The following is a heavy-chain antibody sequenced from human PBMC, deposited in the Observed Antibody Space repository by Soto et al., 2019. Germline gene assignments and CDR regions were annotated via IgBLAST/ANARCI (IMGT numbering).Heavy chain of an antibody. Sequence: ASVKVSCQASGYTFTSYYMHWVRQAPGQGLEWMGIINPSGGSTSYAQKFQGRVTMTRDTSTSTVYMELSSLRSEDTAVYYCARAQAVDTMIVVVNPPWFDPWGQGILVTVSS. V-gene: IGHV1-46*01. CDR2: INPSGGST. D-gene: IGHD3-22*01. J-gene: IGHJ5*02. CDR3: ARAQAVDTMIVVVNPPWFDP. CDR1: GYTFTSYY.